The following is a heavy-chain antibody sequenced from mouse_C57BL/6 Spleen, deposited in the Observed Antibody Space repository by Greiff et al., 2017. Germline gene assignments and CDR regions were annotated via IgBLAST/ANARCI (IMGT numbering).Heavy chain of an antibody. CDR2: INPNNGGT. Sequence: VQLQQSGPELVKPGASVKTPCKASGYTFTDYNMDWVKQSHGKSLEWIGDINPNNGGTIYNQKFKGKATLTVDKSSSTAYMELLSLTSEDTAVYYCARLGAPYNYLDYWGQGTTLTVSS. CDR3: ARLGAPYNYLDY. CDR1: GYTFTDYN. V-gene: IGHV1-18*01. J-gene: IGHJ2*01. D-gene: IGHD1-3*01.